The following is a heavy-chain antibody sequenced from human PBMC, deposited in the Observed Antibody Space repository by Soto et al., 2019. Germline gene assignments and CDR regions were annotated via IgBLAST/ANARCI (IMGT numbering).Heavy chain of an antibody. D-gene: IGHD3-10*01. Sequence: GGSLRLSCAASGFTFSTYAMTWVRQAPGRGLEWVSSISGSGDSTYYADSVKGRFTISRDNSKNTLYLQMNSLRAEDTAVYYCAKEGHLYYYGSGSYYFDYWGQGTLVTVSS. CDR1: GFTFSTYA. CDR3: AKEGHLYYYGSGSYYFDY. CDR2: ISGSGDST. J-gene: IGHJ4*02. V-gene: IGHV3-23*01.